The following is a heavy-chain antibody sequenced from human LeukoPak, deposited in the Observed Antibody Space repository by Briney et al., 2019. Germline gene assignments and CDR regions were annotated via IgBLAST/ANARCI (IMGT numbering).Heavy chain of an antibody. CDR3: ARDKGRRDGYNFDY. D-gene: IGHD5-24*01. Sequence: PSETLSLICTVSGGSISSYHWSWIRQPPGKGLEWIGYIYYSGSTNYNPSLKSRVTISVDTSKNQFSLKLSSVTAADTAVYYCARDKGRRDGYNFDYWGQGTLVTVSS. V-gene: IGHV4-59*01. J-gene: IGHJ4*02. CDR1: GGSISSYH. CDR2: IYYSGST.